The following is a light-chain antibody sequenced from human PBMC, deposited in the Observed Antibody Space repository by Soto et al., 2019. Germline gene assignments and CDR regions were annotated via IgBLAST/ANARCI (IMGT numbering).Light chain of an antibody. Sequence: DIQMTQFPSTLSASIGDRVTITCRASQSISTWLAWYQQKAGKAPKLLIYTASSLETGVPSRFSGSGAGSEFTLTIRSLLHDDFPTYYIQHYIRYSPYNLVQGTRLEIK. CDR1: QSISTW. CDR3: QHYIRYSPYN. CDR2: TAS. J-gene: IGKJ2*01. V-gene: IGKV1-5*03.